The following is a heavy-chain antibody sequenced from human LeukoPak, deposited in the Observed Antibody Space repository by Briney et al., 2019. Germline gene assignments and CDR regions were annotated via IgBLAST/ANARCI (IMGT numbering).Heavy chain of an antibody. CDR2: INIDERIT. CDR3: ARDFNYFDY. Sequence: GGSLRLSCAASGFSFSTQRMHWVRQAPGKGLVWVSYINIDERITGYADSVKGRFTISRDNAKNTLYLQMNSLRVEDTAIYYCARDFNYFDYWGQGTLVTVSS. CDR1: GFSFSTQR. V-gene: IGHV3-74*01. J-gene: IGHJ4*02.